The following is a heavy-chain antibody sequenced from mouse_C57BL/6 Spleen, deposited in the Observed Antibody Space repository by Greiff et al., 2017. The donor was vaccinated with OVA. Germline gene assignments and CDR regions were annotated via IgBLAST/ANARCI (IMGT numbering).Heavy chain of an antibody. D-gene: IGHD1-1*01. V-gene: IGHV1-18*01. J-gene: IGHJ2*01. CDR1: GYTFTDYN. CDR3: ARSNSYYYGSSYFDY. CDR2: INPNNGGT. Sequence: EVQLVESGPELVKPGASVKIPCKASGYTFTDYNMDWVKQSHGKSLEWIGDINPNNGGTIYNQKFKGKATLTVDKSSSTAYMELRSLTSEDTAVYYCARSNSYYYGSSYFDYWGQGTTLTVSS.